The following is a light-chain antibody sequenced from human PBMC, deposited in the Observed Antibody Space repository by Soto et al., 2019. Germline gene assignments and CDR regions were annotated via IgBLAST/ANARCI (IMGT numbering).Light chain of an antibody. CDR1: QSVSSSY. CDR3: QQYGSSPLMYT. V-gene: IGKV3-20*01. CDR2: GAS. Sequence: EIVLTQSPGTLSLSPGERATLSCRASQSVSSSYLAWYQQKPGQAPRLLIYGASSRATGIPDRFSGSGSGTDSTLTISRLEPEDFAVYYCQQYGSSPLMYTSGQGTKLEIK. J-gene: IGKJ2*01.